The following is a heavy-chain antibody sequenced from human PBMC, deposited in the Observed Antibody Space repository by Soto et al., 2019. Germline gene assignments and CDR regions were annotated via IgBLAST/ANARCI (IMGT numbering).Heavy chain of an antibody. D-gene: IGHD6-19*01. CDR2: TYWNDDD. V-gene: IGHV2-5*01. CDR1: GFSLTSTGVG. Sequence: SCPTLVNPTQTLTLTCSFSGFSLTSTGVGVGWFRQPPGKALEWLGLTYWNDDDRYRSSLRSRLTITKDTSKNQVVLTMTNMDPEDTATYYCAHRPGGSGWRYYFDYWGQGTLVTVSS. CDR3: AHRPGGSGWRYYFDY. J-gene: IGHJ4*02.